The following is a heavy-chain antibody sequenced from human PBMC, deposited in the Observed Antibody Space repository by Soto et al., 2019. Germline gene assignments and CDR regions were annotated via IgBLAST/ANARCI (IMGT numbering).Heavy chain of an antibody. V-gene: IGHV4-30-4*01. CDR2: IFPSGAT. CDR1: GAPISGGDYH. Sequence: QVQLQESGPGLVKPSQTLSLMCTVSGAPISGGDYHWSWIRQPPGKGLEWIGYIFPSGATHYNSSLGSRITMSVETSKSHFSLKLTSVTAADTAVYFCARGSAAKRYFDLWGRGTLLTVSS. D-gene: IGHD5-18*01. J-gene: IGHJ2*01. CDR3: ARGSAAKRYFDL.